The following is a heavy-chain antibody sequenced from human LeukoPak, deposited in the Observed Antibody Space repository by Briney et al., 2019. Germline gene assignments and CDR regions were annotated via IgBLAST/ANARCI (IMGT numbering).Heavy chain of an antibody. CDR2: ISSSGSTI. Sequence: GGSLRLSCAASGFTFSDYYMSWIRQAPGKGLEWVSYISSSGSTIYYADSVKGRFTISRDNSKNTLYLQMNSLRAEDTAVYYCAKNPGYCSSTSCYRSSGYYYYMDVWGKGTTVTVSS. CDR3: AKNPGYCSSTSCYRSSGYYYYMDV. D-gene: IGHD2-2*01. CDR1: GFTFSDYY. J-gene: IGHJ6*03. V-gene: IGHV3-11*04.